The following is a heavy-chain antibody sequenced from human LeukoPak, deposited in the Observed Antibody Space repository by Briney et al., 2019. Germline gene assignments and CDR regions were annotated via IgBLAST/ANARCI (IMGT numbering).Heavy chain of an antibody. J-gene: IGHJ4*02. CDR3: ARAPPKLWKYFDY. V-gene: IGHV1-69*05. CDR1: GGTFSSYA. CDR2: IIPIFGTA. Sequence: ASVKVSCKASGGTFSSYAISWVRQAPGRGLEWMGRIIPIFGTANYAQKFQGRVTITTDESTSTAYMELSSLRSEDTAVYYCARAPPKLWKYFDYWGQGTLVTVSS. D-gene: IGHD1-1*01.